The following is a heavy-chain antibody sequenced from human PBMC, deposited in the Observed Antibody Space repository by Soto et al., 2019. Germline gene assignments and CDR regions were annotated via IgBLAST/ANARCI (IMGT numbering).Heavy chain of an antibody. CDR3: ARVGSSCHSGGCYYYYGLGV. J-gene: IGHJ6*02. Sequence: QVRLQESGPGLVKPSETLSLSCLVSGDSVGNGPYYWSWIRQSPGEGLEWIAYIYYSGSTNVNPSLESRVNISIDMSKNQFFLELRSVTAADAVVYFCARVGSSCHSGGCYYYYGLGVWGQGTTVAISS. CDR2: IYYSGST. CDR1: GDSVGNGPYY. D-gene: IGHD1-26*01. V-gene: IGHV4-61*01.